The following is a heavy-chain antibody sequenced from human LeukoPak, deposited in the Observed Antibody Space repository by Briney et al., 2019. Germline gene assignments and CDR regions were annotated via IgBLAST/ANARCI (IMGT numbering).Heavy chain of an antibody. V-gene: IGHV4-59*08. CDR3: ARQGGDVKYYYYYGMDV. J-gene: IGHJ6*02. D-gene: IGHD2-21*01. CDR1: GGSISTYY. Sequence: PSETLSLTCSVSGGSISTYYWSWIRQPPGKGLEWIGYIYYSGSTNYNPSLKSRVTISVDTSKNQFSLKLSSVTAADTAVYYCARQGGDVKYYYYYGMDVWGQGTTVTVSS. CDR2: IYYSGST.